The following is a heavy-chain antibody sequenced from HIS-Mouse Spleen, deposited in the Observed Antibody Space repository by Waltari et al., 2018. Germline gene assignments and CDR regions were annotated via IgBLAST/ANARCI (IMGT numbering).Heavy chain of an antibody. CDR2: IYYSGST. D-gene: IGHD6-13*01. J-gene: IGHJ2*01. CDR3: AREIPYSSSWYDWYFDL. Sequence: QLQLQESGPGLVKPSETLSLTCTVPGGPISSSSYYWGWIRPPPGKGLEWIGSIYYSGSTSSNRSLKSRVTISVDTSKNQFSLKLSSVTAADTAVYYCAREIPYSSSWYDWYFDLWGRGTLVTVSS. CDR1: GGPISSSSYY. V-gene: IGHV4-39*07.